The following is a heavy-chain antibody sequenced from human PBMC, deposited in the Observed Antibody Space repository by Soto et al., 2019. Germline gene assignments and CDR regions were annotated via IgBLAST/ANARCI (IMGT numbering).Heavy chain of an antibody. J-gene: IGHJ3*02. CDR3: AAPLVGALDAFDI. D-gene: IGHD1-26*01. V-gene: IGHV1-58*01. CDR1: GFTFTSSA. CDR2: IVVGSGNT. Sequence: SVKVSCKASGFTFTSSAVQWVRQARGQRLEWIGWIVVGSGNTNYAQKFQERVTITRDMSTSTAYMELSSLRSEDTAVYYCAAPLVGALDAFDIWGQGTMVTVSS.